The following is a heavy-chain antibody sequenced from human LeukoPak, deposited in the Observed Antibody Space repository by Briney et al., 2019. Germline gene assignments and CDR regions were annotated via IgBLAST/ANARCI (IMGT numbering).Heavy chain of an antibody. D-gene: IGHD3-10*01. J-gene: IGHJ4*02. Sequence: GGSLRLSCTGSGFTFSSYSMNWVRQAPGKGLEWVSSISSSSYRYYEESVKGRFSISRDNARNSLYLQMNSLRAEDTALYYCARVESYYGSGSYYNSPTPGFDYWGQGTLVTVSS. V-gene: IGHV3-21*04. CDR2: ISSSSYR. CDR3: ARVESYYGSGSYYNSPTPGFDY. CDR1: GFTFSSYS.